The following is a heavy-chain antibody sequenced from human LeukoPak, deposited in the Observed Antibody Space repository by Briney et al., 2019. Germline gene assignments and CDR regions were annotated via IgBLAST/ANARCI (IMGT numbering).Heavy chain of an antibody. Sequence: AGRSLRLSCAASGFTFSSYGTHWVRQAPGKGLEWVAVIWYDGSNKYYADSVKGRFTISRDNSKNTLYLQMNSLRAEDTAVYYCARGAVGYSSGRRWFDPWGQGTLVTVSS. CDR1: GFTFSSYG. D-gene: IGHD6-19*01. V-gene: IGHV3-33*01. CDR2: IWYDGSNK. CDR3: ARGAVGYSSGRRWFDP. J-gene: IGHJ5*02.